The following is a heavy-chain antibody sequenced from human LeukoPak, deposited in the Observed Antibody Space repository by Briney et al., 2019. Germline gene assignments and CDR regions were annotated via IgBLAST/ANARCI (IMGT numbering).Heavy chain of an antibody. CDR3: VRVAPLPATAGGDFDY. J-gene: IGHJ4*02. CDR1: GYTFTSYA. V-gene: IGHV7-4-1*02. Sequence: ASVRVSCKASGYTFTSYAMNWVRQAPGQGLEWMGWINTNTGNPTYAQGFTGRFVFSLDTSVSTAYLQISSLKAEDTAVYYCVRVAPLPATAGGDFDYWGQGTLVTVSS. CDR2: INTNTGNP. D-gene: IGHD2-2*01.